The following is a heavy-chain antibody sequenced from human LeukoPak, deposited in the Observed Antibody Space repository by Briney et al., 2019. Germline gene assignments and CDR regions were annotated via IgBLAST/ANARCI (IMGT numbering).Heavy chain of an antibody. J-gene: IGHJ5*02. CDR1: GYPFTTYE. Sequence: GASVKVSCKTSGYPFTTYEINWVRQAAGPGLEWMGWVHPDTGYADYAQNFQGRVNMTSDTSISTAYMELSSLRSDDTAVYFCARGPRNDPWGQGTLVTVSS. V-gene: IGHV1-8*01. D-gene: IGHD1-14*01. CDR2: VHPDTGYA. CDR3: ARGPRNDP.